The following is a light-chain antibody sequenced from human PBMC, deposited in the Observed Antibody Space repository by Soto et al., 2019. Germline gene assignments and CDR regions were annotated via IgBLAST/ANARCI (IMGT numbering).Light chain of an antibody. J-gene: IGKJ3*01. V-gene: IGKV3-11*01. CDR1: QSISKY. CDR3: HQYSNWPLT. Sequence: ENVLTQSPATLSLSPGERATLSCRASQSISKYLAWYQQKPGQAPRLLIYDAFNRATGIPARFSGSGSGTDFTLTISGLEPEDFGFYYCHQYSNWPLTFGPGTKVDFK. CDR2: DAF.